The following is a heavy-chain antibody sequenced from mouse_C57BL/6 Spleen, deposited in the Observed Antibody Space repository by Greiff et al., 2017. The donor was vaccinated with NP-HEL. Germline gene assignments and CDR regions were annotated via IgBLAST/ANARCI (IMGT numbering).Heavy chain of an antibody. V-gene: IGHV1-69*01. CDR3: ARSTGTDIYYYAMDY. CDR1: GYTFTSYW. J-gene: IGHJ4*01. D-gene: IGHD4-1*02. Sequence: QVQLKQPGAELVMPGASVKLSCKASGYTFTSYWMHWVKQRPGQGLEWIGEIDPSDSYTNYNQKFKGKSTLTVDKSSSTAYMQLSSLTSEDSAVYYCARSTGTDIYYYAMDYWGQGTSVTVSS. CDR2: IDPSDSYT.